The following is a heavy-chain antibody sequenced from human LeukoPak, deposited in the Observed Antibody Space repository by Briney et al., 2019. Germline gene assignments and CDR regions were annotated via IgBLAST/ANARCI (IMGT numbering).Heavy chain of an antibody. CDR1: GGSITSYY. J-gene: IGHJ4*02. D-gene: IGHD6-13*01. Sequence: ETLSLTCTVSGGSITSYYWSWVRQAPGKGLEWVSAITGSGDYTSYADSVKGRFTISRDNSENTLYLQMNSLRAEDTAVYYCAKKWSSSYPCFDYWGQGILVTVSS. V-gene: IGHV3-23*01. CDR3: AKKWSSSYPCFDY. CDR2: ITGSGDYT.